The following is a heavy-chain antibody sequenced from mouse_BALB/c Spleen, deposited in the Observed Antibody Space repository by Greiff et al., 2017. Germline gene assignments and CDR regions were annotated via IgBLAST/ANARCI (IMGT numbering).Heavy chain of an antibody. J-gene: IGHJ1*01. Sequence: EVKLMESGGGLVKPGGSLKLSCAASGFTFSSYAMSWVRQTPEKRLEWVASISSGGSTNYSDSVKGRFTISRDNARNILYLQMSSLRSEDTAMYYCARVDGDYFEYFDDWGEGTTVTVSS. CDR1: GFTFSSYA. V-gene: IGHV5-6-5*01. CDR2: ISSGGST. CDR3: ARVDGDYFEYFDD. D-gene: IGHD2-13*01.